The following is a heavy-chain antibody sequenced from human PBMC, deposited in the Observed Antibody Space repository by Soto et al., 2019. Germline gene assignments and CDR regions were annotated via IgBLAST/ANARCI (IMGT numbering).Heavy chain of an antibody. V-gene: IGHV3-21*01. J-gene: IGHJ4*02. CDR2: ISSTTNYI. CDR1: GFTFTRYS. Sequence: GSLRLSCAASGFTFTRYSMNFVRQAPVKGLEWVSSISSTTNYIYYADSMKGRFTVSRDNAKNSVYLEMNSLSAEDTAVYYCARESEDLTSNFDYWGQGT. CDR3: ARESEDLTSNFDY.